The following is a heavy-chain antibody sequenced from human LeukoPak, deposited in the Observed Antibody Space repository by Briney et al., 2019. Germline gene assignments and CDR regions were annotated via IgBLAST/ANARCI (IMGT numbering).Heavy chain of an antibody. CDR1: CCSFISYE. CDR3: SELGISMIGGG. V-gene: IGHV3-48*03. D-gene: IGHD3-10*02. J-gene: IGHJ6*04. CDR2: ISSICFTI. Sequence: GGALRLSCSASCCSFISYELNWFRQDLGRGVVGGFYISSICFTIYYANAVWGRCIMSRDDAENLLNLQMNSLRAEDTAVYYCSELGISMIGGGRGKGTTVNIPS.